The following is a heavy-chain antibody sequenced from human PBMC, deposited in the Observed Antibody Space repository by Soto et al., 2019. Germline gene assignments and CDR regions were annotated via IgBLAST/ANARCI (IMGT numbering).Heavy chain of an antibody. CDR2: ISYDGSNK. Sequence: GGSLRLSCAASGFTFSSYGMHLVRQAPGKGLEWVAVISYDGSNKYYADSVKGRFTISRDNSKNTLYLQMNSLRAEDTAVYYCAKESAIHDYYYYGMDVWGQGTMVTVSS. D-gene: IGHD6-13*01. V-gene: IGHV3-30*18. J-gene: IGHJ6*02. CDR3: AKESAIHDYYYYGMDV. CDR1: GFTFSSYG.